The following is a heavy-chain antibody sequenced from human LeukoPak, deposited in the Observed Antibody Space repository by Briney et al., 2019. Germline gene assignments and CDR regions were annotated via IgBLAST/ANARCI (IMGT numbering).Heavy chain of an antibody. V-gene: IGHV4-4*07. Sequence: PSETLSLTCSVSGDSINSNYWSWIRQPAGKGLEWIGRIYSSGGTNYNPSLKSRVSMSADTSKNQFSLKLTSMTAADTAVYFCARGGKATVVTMWGQGILVTVSS. CDR3: ARGGKATVVTM. CDR2: IYSSGGT. CDR1: GDSINSNY. D-gene: IGHD4-23*01. J-gene: IGHJ4*02.